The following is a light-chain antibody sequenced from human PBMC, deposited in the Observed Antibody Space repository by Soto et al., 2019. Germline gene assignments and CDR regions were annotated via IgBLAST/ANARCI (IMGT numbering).Light chain of an antibody. Sequence: QSALTQPASVSGSPGHSITISCTGTSNDVGGYDYVSWYQQHPGKAPKLVIYEVSHRPSGVSNRFSGSKSGNTASLTISGLQAEDEAYYYCWSYAGNTIFVFGGGTKLTVL. CDR1: SNDVGGYDY. V-gene: IGLV2-14*01. J-gene: IGLJ2*01. CDR3: WSYAGNTIFV. CDR2: EVS.